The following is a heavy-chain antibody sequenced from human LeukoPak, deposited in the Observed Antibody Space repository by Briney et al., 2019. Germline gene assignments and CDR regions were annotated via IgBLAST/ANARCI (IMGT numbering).Heavy chain of an antibody. J-gene: IGHJ4*02. CDR3: AKDRFEGSAWYGPFEH. D-gene: IGHD6-19*01. Sequence: GGSLRLSCAASGFTFSSSGMHWVRQSPGKGLEWVAAISYDGSKKQYADSVKGRFTISRDNSKSTLYLQMNSLRTEDTAVYYCAKDRFEGSAWYGPFEHWGQGTLVTVSS. CDR1: GFTFSSSG. CDR2: ISYDGSKK. V-gene: IGHV3-30*18.